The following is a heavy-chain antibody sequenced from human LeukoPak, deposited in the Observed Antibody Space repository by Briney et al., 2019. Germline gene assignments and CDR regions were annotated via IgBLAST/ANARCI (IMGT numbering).Heavy chain of an antibody. CDR1: GGTFSSYA. V-gene: IGHV1-69*13. CDR2: IIPIFGTA. Sequence: ASVKVSCKASGGTFSSYAISWVRQAPGQGLEWMGGIIPIFGTANHAQKFQGRVTITADESTSTAYMELSSLRSEDTAVYYCARYLHNYDFWSGYYLDWFDPWGQGTLVTVSS. CDR3: ARYLHNYDFWSGYYLDWFDP. J-gene: IGHJ5*02. D-gene: IGHD3-3*01.